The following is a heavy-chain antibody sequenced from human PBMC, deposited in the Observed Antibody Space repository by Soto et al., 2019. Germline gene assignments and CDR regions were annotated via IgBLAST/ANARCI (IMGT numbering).Heavy chain of an antibody. CDR3: AREIPMRRRRIQGRSGFDI. CDR2: ISSSSSYT. Sequence: QVQLVESGGGLVKPGGSLRLSCAASGFTFSDYYMSWIRQAPGKGLEWVSYISSSSSYTNYADSVKGRFTISRDNAKNSLYLQMNSLRAEDTAVYYCAREIPMRRRRIQGRSGFDIWGQGTMVTVSS. D-gene: IGHD3-3*01. CDR1: GFTFSDYY. J-gene: IGHJ3*02. V-gene: IGHV3-11*06.